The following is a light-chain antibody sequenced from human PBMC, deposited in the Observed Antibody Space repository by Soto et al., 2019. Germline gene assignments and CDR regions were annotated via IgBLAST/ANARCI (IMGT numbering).Light chain of an antibody. CDR3: HQYAVTPWT. CDR2: WAS. J-gene: IGKJ1*01. V-gene: IGKV4-1*01. CDR1: QSVLYSPNNKNY. Sequence: DIVMTQSPDSLAVSLGERATINCRSSQSVLYSPNNKNYLAWYQQKVGQPPKLLIYWASTRESGVPDRFSGSGSGTDFTLSISSLQAEDVAVYYCHQYAVTPWTFGQGTKVEVK.